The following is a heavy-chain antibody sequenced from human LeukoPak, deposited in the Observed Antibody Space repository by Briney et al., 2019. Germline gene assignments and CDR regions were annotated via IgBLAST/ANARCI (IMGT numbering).Heavy chain of an antibody. D-gene: IGHD3-9*01. CDR2: IIPIFGTA. V-gene: IGHV1-69*05. CDR3: AGLDVLTGYHSYYYYMDV. Sequence: GSSVKVSCKASGGTFSSYAISWVRQAPGQGLEWMGGIIPIFGTANYAQKFQGRVTITTDESTSTAYMELSSLRSEDTAVYYCAGLDVLTGYHSYYYYMDVWGKGTTVTVSS. J-gene: IGHJ6*03. CDR1: GGTFSSYA.